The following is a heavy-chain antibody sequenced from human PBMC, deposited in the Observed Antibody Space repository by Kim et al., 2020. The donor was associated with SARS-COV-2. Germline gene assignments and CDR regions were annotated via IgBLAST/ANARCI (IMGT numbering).Heavy chain of an antibody. Sequence: ASVKVSCKASGYTSTSYAMNWVRQAPGQGLEWMGWINTNTGNPTYAQGFTGRFVFSLDTSVSTAYLQISSLKAEDTAVYYCARDDALSIVVVPAAPLDYYGMDVWGQGTTVTVSS. CDR2: INTNTGNP. CDR1: GYTSTSYA. J-gene: IGHJ6*02. D-gene: IGHD2-2*01. CDR3: ARDDALSIVVVPAAPLDYYGMDV. V-gene: IGHV7-4-1*02.